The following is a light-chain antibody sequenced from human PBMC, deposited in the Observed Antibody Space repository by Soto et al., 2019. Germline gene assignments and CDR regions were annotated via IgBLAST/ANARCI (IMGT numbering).Light chain of an antibody. J-gene: IGKJ2*01. CDR1: QSVTNNY. CDR3: QQYARSPFT. Sequence: VLTQSPGALSLSPGERATLSCRASQSVTNNYLAWYQKKPGQAPRVLISGASNRATGIPDRFSGSGSGTDVTLTISRLEPDDFAVYYCQQYARSPFTFGQGTELEIK. V-gene: IGKV3-20*01. CDR2: GAS.